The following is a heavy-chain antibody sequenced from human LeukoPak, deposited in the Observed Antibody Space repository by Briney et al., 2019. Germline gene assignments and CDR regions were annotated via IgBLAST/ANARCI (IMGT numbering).Heavy chain of an antibody. J-gene: IGHJ4*02. V-gene: IGHV4-39*01. Sequence: PSETLSLTCTVSGGSISSSSYYWGWIRQPPGKGLEWIGSIYYSGSTYYNPSLKSRVTISVDTSKNQFSLKLSSVTAADTAVYYCGTLGVMWETDYWGQGTLVTVSS. CDR3: GTLGVMWETDY. CDR1: GGSISSSSYY. CDR2: IYYSGST. D-gene: IGHD1-26*01.